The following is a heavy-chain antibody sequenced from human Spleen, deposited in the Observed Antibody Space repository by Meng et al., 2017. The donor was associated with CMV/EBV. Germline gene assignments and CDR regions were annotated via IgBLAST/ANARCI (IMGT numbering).Heavy chain of an antibody. CDR3: ARVHGSRRAGGGGSLIDAIVDKVATKGYHFDY. J-gene: IGHJ4*02. CDR2: SNHSGNS. V-gene: IGHV4-59*13. D-gene: IGHD5-12*01. Sequence: SETLSLTCTVSGGSINGYYWNWIRQPPGKGLEWIGYSNHSGNSKYNPTLKSRAIISLNTSKNHLSLKLRSVTAADPAGYFWARVHGSRRAGGGGSLIDAIVDKVATKGYHFDYWGQGTLVTVSS. CDR1: GGSINGYY.